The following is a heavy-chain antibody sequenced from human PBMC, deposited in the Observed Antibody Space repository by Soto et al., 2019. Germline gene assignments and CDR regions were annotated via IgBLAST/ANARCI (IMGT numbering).Heavy chain of an antibody. Sequence: SVKVSCKASGGTFSSYAISWVRQAPGQGLEWMGGIIPIFGTANYAQQFQGRVTITADESPSTAYMELSSLRSEDTAVYYCAREPITMVRGVLYYYYGMDVWGQGTTVTVSS. CDR2: IIPIFGTA. J-gene: IGHJ6*02. CDR1: GGTFSSYA. D-gene: IGHD3-10*01. V-gene: IGHV1-69*13. CDR3: AREPITMVRGVLYYYYGMDV.